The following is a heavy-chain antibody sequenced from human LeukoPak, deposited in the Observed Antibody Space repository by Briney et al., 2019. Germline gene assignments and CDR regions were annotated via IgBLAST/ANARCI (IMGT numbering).Heavy chain of an antibody. CDR1: GFTFSRYG. CDR2: KWYDGSEK. V-gene: IGHV3-33*01. CDR3: VRGSGLVVRGDFFDY. Sequence: GGSLRLSCAASGFTFSRYGMHWVRQAPGKGLEWVAVKWYDGSEKYYADSVKGRLTISRDNSKNTVDLQMNSLRAEDTAVYYCVRGSGLVVRGDFFDYWGQGTLVTVSS. J-gene: IGHJ4*02. D-gene: IGHD3-10*01.